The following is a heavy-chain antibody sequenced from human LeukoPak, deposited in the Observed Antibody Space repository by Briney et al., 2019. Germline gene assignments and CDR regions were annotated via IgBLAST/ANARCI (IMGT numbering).Heavy chain of an antibody. D-gene: IGHD3-22*01. Sequence: GGSLRLSCAASGFTFSSYWMSWVRQAPGKGLEWVANIKQDGSESYYVDSVKGRFTFSRDNAKNSLYLQMNSLRAEDTAVYYCARVGDSSGYMYYFDYWGQGTLVTVSS. CDR3: ARVGDSSGYMYYFDY. J-gene: IGHJ4*02. V-gene: IGHV3-7*01. CDR2: IKQDGSES. CDR1: GFTFSSYW.